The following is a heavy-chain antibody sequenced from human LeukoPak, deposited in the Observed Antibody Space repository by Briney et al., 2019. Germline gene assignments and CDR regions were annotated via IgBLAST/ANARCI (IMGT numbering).Heavy chain of an antibody. J-gene: IGHJ4*02. Sequence: SETLSLTCTVSGGSISSSSYYWGWIRQPPGKGLEWIGNIYYSGSTYYNPSLKSRVTISVDTSKNQFSLKLSSVTAADTAVYYCARRRVPAAQGEFDYWGQGTLVTVSS. CDR2: IYYSGST. CDR3: ARRRVPAAQGEFDY. V-gene: IGHV4-39*01. CDR1: GGSISSSSYY. D-gene: IGHD2-2*01.